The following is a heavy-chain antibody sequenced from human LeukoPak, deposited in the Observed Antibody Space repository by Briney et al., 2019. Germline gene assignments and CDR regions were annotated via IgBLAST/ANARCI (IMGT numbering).Heavy chain of an antibody. Sequence: GGSLRLSCAASGFTVRVNYMSWVRQAPGKGLEWVSVIYSGGGTYYADSVKGRFTNPRDSSKNTLYLQMNSLRAEDTAVYHCARAQRIMMTHAFDLWGQGTMVTVSS. D-gene: IGHD2-15*01. CDR1: GFTVRVNY. V-gene: IGHV3-53*01. J-gene: IGHJ3*01. CDR2: IYSGGGT. CDR3: ARAQRIMMTHAFDL.